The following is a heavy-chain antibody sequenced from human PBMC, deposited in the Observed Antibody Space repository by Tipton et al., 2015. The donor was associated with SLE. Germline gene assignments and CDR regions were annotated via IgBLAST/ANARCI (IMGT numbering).Heavy chain of an antibody. CDR2: VYYRGST. Sequence: TLSLTCIVSGGSISNFYWSWIRQPPGKGLEWIGNVYYRGSTNYNPSLQSRVTMTRDTSTRTVYMELSRLRSDDTAMYFCGRVRDDFGSGNYPQEAFEVWAQGTAVTV. V-gene: IGHV4-59*12. J-gene: IGHJ3*01. CDR1: GGSISNFY. D-gene: IGHD3-10*01. CDR3: GRVRDDFGSGNYPQEAFEV.